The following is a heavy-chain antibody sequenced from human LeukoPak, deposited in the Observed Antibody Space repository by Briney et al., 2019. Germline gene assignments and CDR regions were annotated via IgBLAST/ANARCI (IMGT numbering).Heavy chain of an antibody. Sequence: GSLRLSCAASGFTFSSSAMHWVRQAPGKGLEWVAVISYDGRNEYYADSVKGRFTISRDNSKNTLYLQMNSLRAEDTAVYYCARDRITNWSAYNKPSFHYWGQGSLVTVSS. CDR2: ISYDGRNE. J-gene: IGHJ4*02. D-gene: IGHD5-24*01. V-gene: IGHV3-30*01. CDR1: GFTFSSSA. CDR3: ARDRITNWSAYNKPSFHY.